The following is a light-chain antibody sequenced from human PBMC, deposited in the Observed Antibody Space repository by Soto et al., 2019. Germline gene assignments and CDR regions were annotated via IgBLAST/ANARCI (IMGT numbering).Light chain of an antibody. V-gene: IGLV2-14*01. CDR3: SSYSGSTTLGA. CDR1: SSDVGGFNY. J-gene: IGLJ2*01. Sequence: QSVLTQPASVSGSPGQSITISCTGTSSDVGGFNYVSWYQQHPGKAPKHLIYEVSNRPSGVSYRFSGSKSGNTASLTISGLQAEDEADYYCSSYSGSTTLGALGGGTKLTVL. CDR2: EVS.